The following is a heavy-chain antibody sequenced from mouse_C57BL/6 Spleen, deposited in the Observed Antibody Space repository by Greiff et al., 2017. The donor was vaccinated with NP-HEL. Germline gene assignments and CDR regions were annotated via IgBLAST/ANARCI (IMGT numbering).Heavy chain of an antibody. Sequence: QVQLQQPGAELVMPGASVKLSCKASGYTFTSYWMHWVKQRPGQGLEWIEEIDPSDSYTNYNQKFKGKSTLTVDKSSSTAYMQLSSLTTEDSADYYCARWGVTGVDDWGQGTTLTVAS. CDR1: GYTFTSYW. CDR2: IDPSDSYT. J-gene: IGHJ2*01. V-gene: IGHV1-69*01. D-gene: IGHD4-1*01. CDR3: ARWGVTGVDD.